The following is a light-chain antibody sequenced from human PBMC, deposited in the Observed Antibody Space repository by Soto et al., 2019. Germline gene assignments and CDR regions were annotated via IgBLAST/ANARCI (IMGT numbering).Light chain of an antibody. Sequence: DIQSTQSPASLSRWVLDIVSITCQASQDISKYLNWYQQKPGKAPKLLINAASNLETGVPSRFSGSGSGTDFTFTISNLQPEDIATYYCQQYNNFPTFGGGTKVDIK. CDR2: AAS. V-gene: IGKV1-33*01. CDR3: QQYNNFPT. J-gene: IGKJ4*01. CDR1: QDISKY.